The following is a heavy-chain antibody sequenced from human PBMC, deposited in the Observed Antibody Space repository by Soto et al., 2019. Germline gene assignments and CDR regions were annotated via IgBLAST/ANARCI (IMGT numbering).Heavy chain of an antibody. CDR2: IKQDESEK. J-gene: IGHJ4*02. CDR1: GFSFSSYW. Sequence: EVQLVESGGGLVQPGGSLRISCKGSGFSFSSYWTSWVPQAPGKGLEWVASIKQDESEKYYVDSVKGRFTISRDNVDDSVFLHMNSLSAEDTAVYFCVRDVGFDYVNWGQGTLVIVSS. CDR3: VRDVGFDYVN. V-gene: IGHV3-7*01. D-gene: IGHD3-16*01.